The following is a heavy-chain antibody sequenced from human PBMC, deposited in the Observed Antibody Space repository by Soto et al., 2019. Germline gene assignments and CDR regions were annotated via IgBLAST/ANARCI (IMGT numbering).Heavy chain of an antibody. CDR1: GGSISSYY. V-gene: IGHV4-59*01. D-gene: IGHD3-9*01. Sequence: QVQLQESGPGLVKPSETLSLTCSVSGGSISSYYWSWIRQPPGKGLEWIGYIYYSGSTNYNPSLNSRDTISVDTSKNQFTLKLSSVTAEDTVVYYYARTYYYVLAGYYGGDAFDIWGQGTMVTVSS. J-gene: IGHJ3*02. CDR2: IYYSGST. CDR3: ARTYYYVLAGYYGGDAFDI.